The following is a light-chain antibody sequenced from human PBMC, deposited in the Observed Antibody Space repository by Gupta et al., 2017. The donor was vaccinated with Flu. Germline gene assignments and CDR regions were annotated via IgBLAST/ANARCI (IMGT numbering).Light chain of an antibody. J-gene: IGLJ1*01. CDR3: TSYTSSSTLYV. CDR1: SSSVVGYNY. Sequence: STTSSTGSSSSVVGYNYVSWYHQHPGTAPKLLIYDVSHRPSGVPNRFSGSKSGTTASLTITGLQAEDEADYYCTSYTSSSTLYVFGTGTKVTVL. CDR2: DVS. V-gene: IGLV2-14*03.